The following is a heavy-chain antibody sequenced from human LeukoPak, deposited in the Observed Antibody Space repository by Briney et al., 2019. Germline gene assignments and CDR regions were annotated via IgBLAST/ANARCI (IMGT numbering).Heavy chain of an antibody. J-gene: IGHJ4*02. CDR2: VYYSGNT. V-gene: IGHV4-31*03. D-gene: IGHD3-16*02. CDR3: ARGRYPPAVGYFDY. Sequence: SETLSLTCTVSGGSISSGGYYWSWIRQHPGKGLEWIGYVYYSGNTYYNPSLKSRVAISVDTSKNQFSLKLSSVIAADTAVYYCARGRYPPAVGYFDYWGQGTLVTVSS. CDR1: GGSISSGGYY.